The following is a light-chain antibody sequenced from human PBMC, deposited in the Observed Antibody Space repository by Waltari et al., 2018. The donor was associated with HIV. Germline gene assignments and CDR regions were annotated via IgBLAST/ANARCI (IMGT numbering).Light chain of an antibody. CDR2: WAS. Sequence: DIVMTQSPDSLAVSLGERATINCKSSQSVLYRSNNKNHLARYQQKPGQPPKLLIYWASTREFGVPDRFSGSGSGTDFTLTISSLQAEDVAVYYCQQYYSSPFTFGGGTRVEIK. J-gene: IGKJ4*01. V-gene: IGKV4-1*01. CDR3: QQYYSSPFT. CDR1: QSVLYRSNNKNH.